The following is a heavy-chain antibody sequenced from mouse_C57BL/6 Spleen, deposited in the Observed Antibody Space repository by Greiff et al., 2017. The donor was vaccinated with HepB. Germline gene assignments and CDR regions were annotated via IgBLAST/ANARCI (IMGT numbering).Heavy chain of an antibody. CDR2: IYTRDGST. CDR3: ARGHYYGSSYYAMDY. V-gene: IGHV1-78*01. Sequence: VQLQQSDAELVKPGASVKISCKVSGYTFTDHTIHWMKQRPEQGLEWIGYIYTRDGSTKYNEKFKGKATLTADKSSSTAYMQLHSLTSEDSAVYFCARGHYYGSSYYAMDYWGQGTSVTVSS. J-gene: IGHJ4*01. D-gene: IGHD1-1*01. CDR1: GYTFTDHT.